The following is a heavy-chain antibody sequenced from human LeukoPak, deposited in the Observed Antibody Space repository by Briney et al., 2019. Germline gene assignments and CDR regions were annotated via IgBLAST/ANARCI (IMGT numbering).Heavy chain of an antibody. CDR1: GFTFSSYW. CDR2: ISGSGGST. J-gene: IGHJ3*02. Sequence: GGSLRLSCAASGFTFSSYWMSWVRQAPGKGLEWVSAISGSGGSTYYADSVKGRFTISRDNSKNTLYLQMNSLRAEDTAVYYCANFGLRMVDAFDIWGQGTMVTVSS. V-gene: IGHV3-23*01. D-gene: IGHD2-15*01. CDR3: ANFGLRMVDAFDI.